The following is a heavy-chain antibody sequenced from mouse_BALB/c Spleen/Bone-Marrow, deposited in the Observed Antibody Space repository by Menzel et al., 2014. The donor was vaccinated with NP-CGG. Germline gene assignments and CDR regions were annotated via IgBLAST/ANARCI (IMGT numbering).Heavy chain of an antibody. V-gene: IGHV4-1*02. CDR1: GFDFSRYW. D-gene: IGHD1-2*01. CDR2: INPDSSTI. J-gene: IGHJ3*01. CDR3: ASLHYYGFFAY. Sequence: EVKVEESGGGLVQPGGSLKLSCAASGFDFSRYWMSWVRQAPGKGLEWIGGINPDSSTINYTPSLKDKFIISRDNAKNTLYLQTSKARSEDTALYYCASLHYYGFFAYWGQGTLVTVSA.